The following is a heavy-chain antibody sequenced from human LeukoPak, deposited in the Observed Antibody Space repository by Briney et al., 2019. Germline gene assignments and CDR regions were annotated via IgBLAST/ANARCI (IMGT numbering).Heavy chain of an antibody. J-gene: IGHJ5*02. Sequence: PSETLSLTCTVSGYSIGSGYYWGWIRQPPGKGLEWIGSIYYSGSTYYNPSLKSRVTISVDTSKNQFSLKLSSVTAADTAVYYCAGHYDSSGYSWLVDWFGPWGQGTLVTVSS. CDR2: IYYSGST. V-gene: IGHV4-38-2*02. CDR3: AGHYDSSGYSWLVDWFGP. D-gene: IGHD3-22*01. CDR1: GYSIGSGYY.